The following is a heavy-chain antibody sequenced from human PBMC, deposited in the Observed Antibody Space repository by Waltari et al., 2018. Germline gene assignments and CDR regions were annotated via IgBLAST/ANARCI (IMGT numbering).Heavy chain of an antibody. D-gene: IGHD1-26*01. V-gene: IGHV4-4*07. J-gene: IGHJ3*02. Sequence: QVQLQESGPGLVKPSETLSLTCTVPGGSISSYYWSWIRQPAGKGLEWIVRIYTSWSTNYHPSLKSRVTMSVDTSQNQFSLKLSSVTAADTAVYYCARDGWDGSSAFDIWGQGTMVTVSS. CDR3: ARDGWDGSSAFDI. CDR2: IYTSWST. CDR1: GGSISSYY.